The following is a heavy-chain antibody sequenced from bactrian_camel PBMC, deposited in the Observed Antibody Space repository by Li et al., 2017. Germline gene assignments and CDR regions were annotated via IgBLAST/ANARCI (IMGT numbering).Heavy chain of an antibody. CDR2: INTDGRSH. CDR1: GFAISEHG. Sequence: DVQLVESGGGLVQSGGSLRLSCVASGFAISEHGMSWVRRPPGKDLEYVATINTDGRSHYRESVEGRFTISRDNSKNTLYLQMNSLKPEDTAMYYCAADWRTICGVDSDYGINYWGQGTQVTVS. D-gene: IGHD4*01. CDR3: AADWRTICGVDSDYGINY. J-gene: IGHJ4*01. V-gene: IGHV3S42*01.